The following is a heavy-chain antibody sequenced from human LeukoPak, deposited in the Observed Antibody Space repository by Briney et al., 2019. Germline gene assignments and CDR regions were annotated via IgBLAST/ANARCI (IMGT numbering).Heavy chain of an antibody. CDR1: GFTFSSYG. CDR3: ARGGPLSYSGSLYGAFDI. Sequence: GGSLRLSCAASGFTFSSYGMHWVRQAPGKGLEWAAVISYDGSNKYYADSVKGRFTISRDNSKNTVYLQMNSLRTEDTAVYYCARGGPLSYSGSLYGAFDIWGQGTMVTVSS. CDR2: ISYDGSNK. V-gene: IGHV3-30*03. J-gene: IGHJ3*02. D-gene: IGHD1-26*01.